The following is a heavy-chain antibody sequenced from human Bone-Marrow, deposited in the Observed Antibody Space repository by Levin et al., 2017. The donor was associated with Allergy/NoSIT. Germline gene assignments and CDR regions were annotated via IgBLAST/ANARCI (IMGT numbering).Heavy chain of an antibody. Sequence: GGSLRLSCAASGFTFSSYAMSWVRQAPGKGLEWVSAISGSGGSTYYADSVKGRFTISRDNSKNTLYLQMNSLRAEDTAVYYCAKDPTHYYYDFGLGNYWGQGTLVTVSS. V-gene: IGHV3-23*01. D-gene: IGHD3-3*01. CDR1: GFTFSSYA. CDR3: AKDPTHYYYDFGLGNY. CDR2: ISGSGGST. J-gene: IGHJ4*02.